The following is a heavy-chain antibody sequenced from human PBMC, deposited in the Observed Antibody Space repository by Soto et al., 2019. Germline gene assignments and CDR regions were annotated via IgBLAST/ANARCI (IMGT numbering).Heavy chain of an antibody. CDR3: ARDLYGGNSVEGYYYGMDV. J-gene: IGHJ6*02. CDR1: GYTFTSYG. Sequence: ASVKVSCKASGYTFTSYGICWVRQAPGQGLEWMGWISAYNGNTNYAQKLQGRVTMTTDTSTSTAYMELRSLRSDDTAVYYCARDLYGGNSVEGYYYGMDVWGQGTTVTVSS. V-gene: IGHV1-18*01. CDR2: ISAYNGNT. D-gene: IGHD4-17*01.